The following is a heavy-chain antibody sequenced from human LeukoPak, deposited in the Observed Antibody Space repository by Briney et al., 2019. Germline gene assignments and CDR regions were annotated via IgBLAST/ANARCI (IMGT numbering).Heavy chain of an antibody. CDR1: GFTFTNYG. D-gene: IGHD3-16*01. J-gene: IGHJ4*02. Sequence: GGSLRLSCATSGFTFTNYGMHWVRQAPGKGLEWVSYISSSSSTIYYADSVKGRFTISRDNAKNSLYLQMNSLRAEDTAVYYCARRGGLDYWGQGTLVTVSS. V-gene: IGHV3-48*01. CDR2: ISSSSSTI. CDR3: ARRGGLDY.